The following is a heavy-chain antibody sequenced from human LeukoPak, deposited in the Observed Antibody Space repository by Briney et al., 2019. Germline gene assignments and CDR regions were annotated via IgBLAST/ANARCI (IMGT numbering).Heavy chain of an antibody. V-gene: IGHV3-7*01. J-gene: IGHJ1*01. CDR2: IKQDGIEK. Sequence: PRGSLRLSCTASGFTFSNYWMTWIRQAPGEGLEWVANIKQDGIEKYYVDSVEGRFTVSRDNSKNSQFLQIDSLRAADTAAYYCATCSSGYYCDHFQTWGQGSLVT. CDR3: ATCSSGYYCDHFQT. CDR1: GFTFSNYW. D-gene: IGHD3-22*01.